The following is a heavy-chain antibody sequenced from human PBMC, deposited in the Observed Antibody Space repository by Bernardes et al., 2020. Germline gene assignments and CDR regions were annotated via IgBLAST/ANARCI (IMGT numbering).Heavy chain of an antibody. V-gene: IGHV3-23*01. CDR2: ISCSGGST. D-gene: IGHD2-8*01. Sequence: GGSLRLSCAAFGFTFSSYAMSWVRQAPGKGLEWVSAISCSGGSTYYADSVKGRFTISRDNSKNTLYLQMNSLRAEDTAVYYCAKDLVVLVDAFDIWGQGTMVTVSS. J-gene: IGHJ3*02. CDR1: GFTFSSYA. CDR3: AKDLVVLVDAFDI.